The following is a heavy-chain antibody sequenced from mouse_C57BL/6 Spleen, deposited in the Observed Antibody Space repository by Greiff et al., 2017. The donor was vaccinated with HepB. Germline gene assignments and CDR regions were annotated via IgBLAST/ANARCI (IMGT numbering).Heavy chain of an antibody. CDR2: ISGGGGNT. D-gene: IGHD1-1*01. Sequence: EVKLVESGGGLVKPGGSLKLSCAASGFTFSSYTMSWVRQTPEKRLEWVATISGGGGNTYYPDSVKGRFTISRDNAKNTLYLQMSSLRSEDTALYYCARGYYYGSSFDYWGQGTTLTVSS. J-gene: IGHJ2*01. CDR3: ARGYYYGSSFDY. CDR1: GFTFSSYT. V-gene: IGHV5-9*01.